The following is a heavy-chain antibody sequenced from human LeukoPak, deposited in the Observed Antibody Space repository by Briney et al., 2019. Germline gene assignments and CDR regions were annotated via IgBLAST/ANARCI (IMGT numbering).Heavy chain of an antibody. J-gene: IGHJ4*02. Sequence: GRSLRLSCAASGFTFSSYGMHWVRQAPGRGLEWVAVIWYDGSNKYYADSVKGRFTISRDNSKTTLYLQMNSLRAEDTAVYYCARESSGSQRGIDYSGQGTLVTVSS. V-gene: IGHV3-33*01. D-gene: IGHD5-12*01. CDR3: ARESSGSQRGIDY. CDR2: IWYDGSNK. CDR1: GFTFSSYG.